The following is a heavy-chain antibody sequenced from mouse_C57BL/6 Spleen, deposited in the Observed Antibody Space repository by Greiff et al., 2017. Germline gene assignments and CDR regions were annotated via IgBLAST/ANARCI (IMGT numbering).Heavy chain of an antibody. CDR3: ASHYGSSSAWFAY. Sequence: SGPVLVKPGPSVKISCKASGFTFTDYYMHWVKQSHGKSLEWIGLVYPYNGGTSYNQKFKGKATLTVDTSSSTAYMELNSLTSEDSAVYYCASHYGSSSAWFAYWGQGTLVTVSA. V-gene: IGHV1-36*01. CDR1: GFTFTDYY. CDR2: VYPYNGGT. D-gene: IGHD1-1*01. J-gene: IGHJ3*01.